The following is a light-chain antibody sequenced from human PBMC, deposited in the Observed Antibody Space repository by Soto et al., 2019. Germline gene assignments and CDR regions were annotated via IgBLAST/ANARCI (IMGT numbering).Light chain of an antibody. J-gene: IGKJ5*01. CDR2: DAS. CDR1: QSISSW. V-gene: IGKV1-5*01. CDR3: QQYNSYSPIT. Sequence: DIQMTQPPSTLSASLGDRVTITCRASQSISSWLAWYQQKPGKAPKLLIYDASSLESGVPSRFSGSGSGTEFTLTISSLQPDDFATYYCQQYNSYSPITFGQGTRLEIK.